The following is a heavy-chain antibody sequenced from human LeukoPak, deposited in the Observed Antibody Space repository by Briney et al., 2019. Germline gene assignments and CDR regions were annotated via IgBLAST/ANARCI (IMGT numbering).Heavy chain of an antibody. D-gene: IGHD3-10*01. J-gene: IGHJ4*02. CDR3: ASYGSGSYSPGYFDY. V-gene: IGHV4-39*01. CDR2: IYYSGST. CDR1: GGSISSYY. Sequence: SETLSLTCTVSGGSISSYYWGWIRQPPGKGLEWIGSIYYSGSTYYNPSLKSRVTISVDTSKNQFSLKLSSVTAADTAVYYCASYGSGSYSPGYFDYWGQGTLVTVSS.